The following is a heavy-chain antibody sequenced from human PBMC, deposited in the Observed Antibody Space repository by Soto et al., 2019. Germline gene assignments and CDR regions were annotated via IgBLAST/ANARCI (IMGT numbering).Heavy chain of an antibody. Sequence: QITLKESGPALVKPTQTLTLTCTFSGFSLTTSGVGVGWIRQPPGKPLEWLAMIYWDDDKRYSPSLENRLTITKDTSKNQVVLTMTNMDPVDTATYYRALRAPPIVGVTLFHSWGQGTLVTVSS. V-gene: IGHV2-5*02. CDR1: GFSLTTSGVG. D-gene: IGHD1-26*01. J-gene: IGHJ4*02. CDR3: ALRAPPIVGVTLFHS. CDR2: IYWDDDK.